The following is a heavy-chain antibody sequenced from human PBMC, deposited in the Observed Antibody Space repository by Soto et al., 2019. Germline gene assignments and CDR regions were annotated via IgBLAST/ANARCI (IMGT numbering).Heavy chain of an antibody. V-gene: IGHV3-23*01. J-gene: IGHJ4*02. Sequence: ARGDLRHRRAGSGFTLTRTAMIVGRQAPGKGLEGVSTFRESGGTTHYADSVKGRFTVSRDTSKNMLYLQMDSLRAEDTAIYYCANDSQCAIISHTHDFSRQGSLDIGSS. CDR2: FRESGGTT. CDR3: ANDSQCAIISHTHDF. CDR1: GFTLTRTA. D-gene: IGHD2-2*01.